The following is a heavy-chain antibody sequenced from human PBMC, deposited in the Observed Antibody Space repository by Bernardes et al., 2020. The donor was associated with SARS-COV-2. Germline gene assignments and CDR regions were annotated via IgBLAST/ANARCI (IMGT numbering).Heavy chain of an antibody. Sequence: GGSLRLSCAASGFTFSSYGMTWVRQAPGKGLEWVATIGGSGKRTYYTDSVKGRFTISRDNSMNTLFLQMNSLRAEDTAVYYCAKDRWSYNWNYEVDGWFDPWGQGTLVTVSS. CDR3: AKDRWSYNWNYEVDGWFDP. CDR2: IGGSGKRT. J-gene: IGHJ5*02. CDR1: GFTFSSYG. V-gene: IGHV3-23*01. D-gene: IGHD1-7*01.